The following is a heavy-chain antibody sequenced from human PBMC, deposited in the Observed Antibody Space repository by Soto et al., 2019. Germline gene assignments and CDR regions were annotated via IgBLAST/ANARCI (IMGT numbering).Heavy chain of an antibody. D-gene: IGHD1-1*01. Sequence: EVQLLESGGGLVQPGGSLRLSCAASGFTFSSYSMSWVRQAPGKGLEWVSAISGSGGSTYYADSMKGRFTISRDNSKNTLYLQMNSLRAEDTAVYYCAKENWSQYTNFDYWGQGTLVTVSS. CDR1: GFTFSSYS. CDR2: ISGSGGST. CDR3: AKENWSQYTNFDY. V-gene: IGHV3-23*01. J-gene: IGHJ4*02.